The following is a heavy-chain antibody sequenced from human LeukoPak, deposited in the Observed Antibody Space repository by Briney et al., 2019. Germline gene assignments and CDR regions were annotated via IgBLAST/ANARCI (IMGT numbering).Heavy chain of an antibody. D-gene: IGHD2-15*01. CDR3: ARGPSRGWWGY. J-gene: IGHJ4*02. CDR2: INHSGST. Sequence: SETLCLTCAVSGGSISSSNWWSWIRQPPGKGLEWIGEINHSGSTNYNPSLKSRVTISVDTSKNQFSLKLSSVTAADTAVYYCARGPSRGWWGYWGQGTLVTVSS. CDR1: GGSISSSNW. V-gene: IGHV4-4*02.